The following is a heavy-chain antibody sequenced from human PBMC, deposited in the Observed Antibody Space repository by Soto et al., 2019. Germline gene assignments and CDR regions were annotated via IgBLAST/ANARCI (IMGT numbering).Heavy chain of an antibody. V-gene: IGHV6-1*01. CDR1: GDSVSSNSSA. CDR3: ASVSGGFNLRYFDY. D-gene: IGHD5-12*01. CDR2: TYYRSKWYN. J-gene: IGHJ4*02. Sequence: PSQTLSLTCAISGDSVSSNSSAWNWIRQSPSRGLEWLGRTYYRSKWYNDYAVSVKSRITINPDTSKNQFSLQLNSVTPEDTAVYYCASVSGGFNLRYFDYWGQGTLVTVST.